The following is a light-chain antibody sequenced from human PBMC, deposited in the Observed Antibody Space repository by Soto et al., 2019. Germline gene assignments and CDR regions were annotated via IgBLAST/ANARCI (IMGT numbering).Light chain of an antibody. J-gene: IGKJ4*01. V-gene: IGKV3-20*01. CDR2: GAS. CDR1: QSVNNNY. Sequence: EIVLTQSPGTLSLSPGERATRSCRASQSVNNNYLAWYQQKPGQAPRLLIYGASRRATGIPDRFSGSGSGTDFTLTISRLEPEDFAVYSCQQYGSSPLTFGGGTKVEIK. CDR3: QQYGSSPLT.